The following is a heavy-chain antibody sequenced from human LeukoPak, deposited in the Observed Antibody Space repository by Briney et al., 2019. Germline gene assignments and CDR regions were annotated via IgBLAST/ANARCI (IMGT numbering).Heavy chain of an antibody. CDR2: IKQDGSEK. V-gene: IGHV3-7*01. D-gene: IGHD3-22*01. CDR3: ARDHSYDSSGEQLDY. Sequence: GGSLRLSCAASGFTFSSYWMSWVRQAPGKGLEWVANIKQDGSEKYYVDSVKGRFTISRDNAKNSLYLQMNSLRAEDTAVYYCARDHSYDSSGEQLDYWGQGTLVTVSS. J-gene: IGHJ4*02. CDR1: GFTFSSYW.